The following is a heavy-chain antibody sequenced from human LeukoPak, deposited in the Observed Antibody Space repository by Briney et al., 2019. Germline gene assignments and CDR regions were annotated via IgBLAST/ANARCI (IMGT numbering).Heavy chain of an antibody. CDR1: GYTFTSYD. CDR2: MNPNSGNT. D-gene: IGHD3-22*01. CDR3: ATSFRPPIEDSYYYDSSGYFVDY. J-gene: IGHJ4*02. V-gene: IGHV1-8*01. Sequence: ASVKVSCKASGYTFTSYDINWVRQATGQGLEWMGWMNPNSGNTGYAQKFQGRVTMTRNTSISTAYMELSSLRSEDTAVYYCATSFRPPIEDSYYYDSSGYFVDYWGQGTLVTVSS.